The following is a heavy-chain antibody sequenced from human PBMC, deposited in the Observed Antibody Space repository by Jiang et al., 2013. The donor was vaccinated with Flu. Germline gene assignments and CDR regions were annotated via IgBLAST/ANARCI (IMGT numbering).Heavy chain of an antibody. CDR1: GGSFSTHA. D-gene: IGHD4-17*01. J-gene: IGHJ6*02. Sequence: SSVKVSCKTSGGSFSTHAFSWVRQAPGQGLEWMGRIMPILGVTNYAQKFQGKVTINADTSTNIAYMKLSGLRSEDTAVYYCARELDYGDLTYYGMDVWGQGTTVTVS. CDR3: ARELDYGDLTYYGMDV. CDR2: IMPILGVT. V-gene: IGHV1-69*04.